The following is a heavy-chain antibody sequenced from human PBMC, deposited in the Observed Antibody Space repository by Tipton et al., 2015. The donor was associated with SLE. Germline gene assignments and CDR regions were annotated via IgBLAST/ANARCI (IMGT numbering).Heavy chain of an antibody. CDR1: GGSISGHY. V-gene: IGHV4-34*01. J-gene: IGHJ6*03. Sequence: TLSLTCTVSGGSISGHYWSWLRQPPGKGLEWIGEINHSGSTNYNPSLKSRVTISVDTSKNQFSLKLSSVTAADTAVYYCVNMDVWGKGTTVTVSS. CDR3: VNMDV. CDR2: INHSGST.